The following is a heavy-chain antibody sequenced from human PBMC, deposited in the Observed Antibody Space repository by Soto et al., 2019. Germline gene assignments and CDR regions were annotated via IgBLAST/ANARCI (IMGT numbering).Heavy chain of an antibody. D-gene: IGHD2-2*01. Sequence: GGSLRLSCAASGFTFNGYSMHWVRQAPGKGLEWVSLVSGNGGSTYYADSVKGRFTISRDNSKNTLYLQMNSLRAKDTAVYYCAKGRYIGYCSSTSCWFPTYYFDYWGQGTLVTVSS. J-gene: IGHJ4*02. CDR1: GFTFNGYS. V-gene: IGHV3-23*01. CDR2: VSGNGGST. CDR3: AKGRYIGYCSSTSCWFPTYYFDY.